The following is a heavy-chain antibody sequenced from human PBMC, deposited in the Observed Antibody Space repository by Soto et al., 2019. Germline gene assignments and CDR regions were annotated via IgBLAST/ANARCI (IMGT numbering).Heavy chain of an antibody. CDR1: GYTFTGYY. CDR2: INPNSGGT. D-gene: IGHD2-2*02. Sequence: GASVKVSCKASGYTFTGYYMHWVRQAPGQGLEWMGWINPNSGGTNYAQEFQGWVTMTRDTSISTAYMELSRLGSDDTAVYYCARGGGDCSSTSCYMRYYYYGMDVWGQGTTVTVSS. CDR3: ARGGGDCSSTSCYMRYYYYGMDV. V-gene: IGHV1-2*04. J-gene: IGHJ6*02.